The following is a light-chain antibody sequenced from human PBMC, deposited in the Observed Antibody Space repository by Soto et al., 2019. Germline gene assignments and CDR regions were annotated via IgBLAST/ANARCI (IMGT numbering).Light chain of an antibody. J-gene: IGKJ1*01. V-gene: IGKV3-15*01. Sequence: EIGLTQSPGTLSLSPGERATLSCRASQSVSSSYLAWYQQKPGQAPRLLIYGASTRATGIPARFSGSGSGTEFTLTISSLQSEDFAVYYCQQYNNWPPWTFGQGTKVDTK. CDR1: QSVSSSY. CDR2: GAS. CDR3: QQYNNWPPWT.